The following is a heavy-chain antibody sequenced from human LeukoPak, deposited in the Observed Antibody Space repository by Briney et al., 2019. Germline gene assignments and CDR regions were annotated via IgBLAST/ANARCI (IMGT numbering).Heavy chain of an antibody. CDR1: GVSVSTSH. CDR3: SEGYFEPFDH. V-gene: IGHV4-59*02. D-gene: IGHD2/OR15-2a*01. CDR2: LSYTGKT. J-gene: IGHJ4*02. Sequence: SETLSLTCNGSGVSVSTSHWNWIRQRPGKGLEWIGCLSYTGKTGYNPSLKSRVSISLGSSNNHFSLKLTSVTAADTAVYYCSEGYFEPFDHWGQGILITVSS.